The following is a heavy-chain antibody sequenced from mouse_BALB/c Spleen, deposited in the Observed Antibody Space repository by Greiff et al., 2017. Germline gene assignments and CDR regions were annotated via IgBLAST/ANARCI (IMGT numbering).Heavy chain of an antibody. CDR3: AREDGDY. J-gene: IGHJ2*01. D-gene: IGHD1-2*01. V-gene: IGHV5-6*02. CDR2: ISSGGSYT. CDR1: GFTFSSYG. Sequence: DVKLQESGGDLVKPGGSLKLSCAASGFTFSSYGMSWVRQTPDKRLEWVATISSGGSYTYYPDSVKGRFTISRDNAKNTLYLQMSSLKSEDTAMYYCAREDGDYWGQGTTLTVSS.